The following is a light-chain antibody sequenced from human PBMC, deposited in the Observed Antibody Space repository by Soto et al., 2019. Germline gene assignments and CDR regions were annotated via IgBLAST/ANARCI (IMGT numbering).Light chain of an antibody. CDR3: SSYTSSTTVV. V-gene: IGLV2-14*01. CDR2: EVT. J-gene: IGLJ3*02. CDR1: TSDIGGYNY. Sequence: QSALTQPPSASGSPGQSVTISCTGTTSDIGGYNYVSWYQQHPGKAPKLMIYEVTKRPSGVSNRFSGSKSGYTASLTISGLQAEDEADYYCSSYTSSTTVVFGGGTKLTVL.